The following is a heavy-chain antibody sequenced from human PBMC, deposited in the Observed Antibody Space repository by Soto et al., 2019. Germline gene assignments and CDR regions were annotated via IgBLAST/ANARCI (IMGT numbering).Heavy chain of an antibody. D-gene: IGHD3-3*01. CDR2: ISYDGSNK. J-gene: IGHJ3*02. V-gene: IGHV3-30*18. Sequence: ESGGGVVQPGRSLRLSCAASGFTFSSYGMHWVRQAPGKGLEWVAVISYDGSNKYYADSVKGRFTISRDNSKNTLYLQMNSLRAEDTAVYYCAKGLAYDFWSGYYRGDAFDIWGQGTMVTVSS. CDR1: GFTFSSYG. CDR3: AKGLAYDFWSGYYRGDAFDI.